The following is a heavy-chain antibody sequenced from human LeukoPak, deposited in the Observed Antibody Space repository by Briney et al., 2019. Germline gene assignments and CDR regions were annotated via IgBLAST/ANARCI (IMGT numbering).Heavy chain of an antibody. V-gene: IGHV3-23*01. Sequence: GGSLRLSCAASGFTFSSYAMSWVRQAPGKGLEWVSAISGSGGSTYYADSVKGRFTISRDNSKNTLHLQMNSLRAEDTAVYYCAKPRNYDFWSGYDSHRAFDIWGQGTMVTVSS. CDR2: ISGSGGST. D-gene: IGHD3-3*01. CDR1: GFTFSSYA. J-gene: IGHJ3*02. CDR3: AKPRNYDFWSGYDSHRAFDI.